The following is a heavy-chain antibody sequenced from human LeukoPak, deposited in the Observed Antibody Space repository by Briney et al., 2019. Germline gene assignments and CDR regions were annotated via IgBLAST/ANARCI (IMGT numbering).Heavy chain of an antibody. Sequence: PGGSLRLSCAASGFTFSSYSMNRVRQAPGKGLEWVSYISSSSSTIYYADSVKGRFTISRDNAKNSLYLQMNSLRDEDTAVYYCARDYGGPTNYYYGMDVWGQGTTVTVSS. D-gene: IGHD4-17*01. J-gene: IGHJ6*02. CDR1: GFTFSSYS. CDR2: ISSSSSTI. CDR3: ARDYGGPTNYYYGMDV. V-gene: IGHV3-48*02.